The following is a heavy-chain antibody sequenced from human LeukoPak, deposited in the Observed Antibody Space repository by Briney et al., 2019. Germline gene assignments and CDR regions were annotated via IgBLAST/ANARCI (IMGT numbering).Heavy chain of an antibody. CDR3: ARQFYRYCSGGSCYSGFDP. D-gene: IGHD2-15*01. V-gene: IGHV5-51*01. J-gene: IGHJ5*02. CDR2: IYPGDSDT. CDR1: GYSFTSYW. Sequence: GESLKISCKGSGYSFTSYWIGWVRQMPGKGLEWMGIIYPGDSDTRYSPSFQGQVTISAVKSISTAYLQWSSLKASDTAMYYCARQFYRYCSGGSCYSGFDPWGQGTLVTVSS.